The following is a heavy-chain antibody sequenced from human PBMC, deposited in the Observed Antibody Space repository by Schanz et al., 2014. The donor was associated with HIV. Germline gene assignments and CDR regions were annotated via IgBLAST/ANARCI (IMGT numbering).Heavy chain of an antibody. CDR1: GGTFSIYA. CDR3: ARAAFSSEYYYGMDV. Sequence: QVQLVQSGGEVKKPGSSVKVSCKASGGTFSIYAISWVRQAPGQGLEWMGGIIPIFGTANYAQKFQGRVTIIADESTSTAYMELSSLRSADTAVYFCARAAFSSEYYYGMDVWGLGTMLTVSS. CDR2: IIPIFGTA. V-gene: IGHV1-69*01. J-gene: IGHJ6*02. D-gene: IGHD3-3*02.